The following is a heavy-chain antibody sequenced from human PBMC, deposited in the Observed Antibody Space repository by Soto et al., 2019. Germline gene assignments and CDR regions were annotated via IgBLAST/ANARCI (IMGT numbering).Heavy chain of an antibody. J-gene: IGHJ4*02. Sequence: ASVKVSCKASGYTFTSYAMHWVRQAPGQRLEWMRWINAGNGNTKYSQKFQGRVTITRDTSASTAYMELSSLRSEDTAVYYCARVKGGYYGSGSPPPDYWGQGTLVTVSS. CDR2: INAGNGNT. V-gene: IGHV1-3*01. CDR1: GYTFTSYA. D-gene: IGHD3-10*01. CDR3: ARVKGGYYGSGSPPPDY.